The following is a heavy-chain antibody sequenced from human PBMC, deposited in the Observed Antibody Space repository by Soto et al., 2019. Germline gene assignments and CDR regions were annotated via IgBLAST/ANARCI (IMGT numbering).Heavy chain of an antibody. Sequence: SETLSLTCTVSGGSISSDDDYWSWIRQPPGKGLEWIGYIYYSGSTNYNPSLKSRVTISVDTSKNQFSLKLSSVTAADTAVYYCARASWIQSLDYWGQGTLVTVSS. CDR1: GGSISSDDDY. CDR3: ARASWIQSLDY. D-gene: IGHD5-18*01. J-gene: IGHJ4*02. V-gene: IGHV4-61*08. CDR2: IYYSGST.